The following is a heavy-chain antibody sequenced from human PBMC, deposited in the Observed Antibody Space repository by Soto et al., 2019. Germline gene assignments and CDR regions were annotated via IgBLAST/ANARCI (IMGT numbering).Heavy chain of an antibody. D-gene: IGHD3-9*01. CDR3: ARDRALRYFDWPQINYYYYYGMDV. J-gene: IGHJ6*02. CDR2: IIPILGIA. V-gene: IGHV1-69*04. Sequence: ASVKVSCKASGGTFSSYTISWVRQAPGQGLEWMGRIIPILGIANYAQKFQGRVTITADKSTSTAYMELSSLRSEDTAVYYCARDRALRYFDWPQINYYYYYGMDVWGQGTTVTSP. CDR1: GGTFSSYT.